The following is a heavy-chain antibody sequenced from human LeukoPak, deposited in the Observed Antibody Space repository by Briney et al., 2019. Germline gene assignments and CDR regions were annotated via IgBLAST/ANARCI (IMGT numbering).Heavy chain of an antibody. CDR3: AGQLEHDYYMDV. Sequence: ASVKVSCKASGYTFTSYGISWVRQAPGQGLEWMGWISAYNGNTNYAQKFQGRVTMTRDTSISTAYMELSRLRSDDTAVYYCAGQLEHDYYMDVWGKGTTVAVSS. CDR1: GYTFTSYG. J-gene: IGHJ6*03. D-gene: IGHD6-13*01. CDR2: ISAYNGNT. V-gene: IGHV1-18*01.